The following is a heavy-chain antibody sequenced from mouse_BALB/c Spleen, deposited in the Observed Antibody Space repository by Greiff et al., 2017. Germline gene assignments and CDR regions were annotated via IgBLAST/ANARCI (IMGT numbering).Heavy chain of an antibody. J-gene: IGHJ4*01. CDR1: GFTFSDYY. CDR3: ARDLKYGNY. V-gene: IGHV5-4*02. Sequence: EVKLMESGGGLVKPGGSLKLSCAASGFTFSDYYMYWVRQTPEKRLEWVATISDGGSYTYYPDSVKGRFTISRDNAKNNLYLQMSSLKSEDTAMYYCARDLKYGNYWGQGTSVTVSS. D-gene: IGHD2-10*02. CDR2: ISDGGSYT.